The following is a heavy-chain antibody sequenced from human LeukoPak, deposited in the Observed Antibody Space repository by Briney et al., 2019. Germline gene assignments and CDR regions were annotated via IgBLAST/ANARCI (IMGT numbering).Heavy chain of an antibody. V-gene: IGHV3-9*01. CDR3: AKTTGYSTTGSSLNFDY. Sequence: SLRLSCAASGFTFDDYAMHWVRQAPGKGLEWVSGISWSSGSIGYADSVKGRFTISRDNAKNSLYLQMNSLRAEDTALYYCAKTTGYSTTGSSLNFDYWGQGTLVTVSS. CDR2: ISWSSGSI. D-gene: IGHD6-13*01. CDR1: GFTFDDYA. J-gene: IGHJ4*02.